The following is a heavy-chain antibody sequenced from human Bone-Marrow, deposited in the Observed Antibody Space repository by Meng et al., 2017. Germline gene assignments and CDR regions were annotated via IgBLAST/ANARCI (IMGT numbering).Heavy chain of an antibody. D-gene: IGHD6-19*01. CDR1: GVSFRDSD. J-gene: IGHJ3*02. CDR3: TIYTSGHN. V-gene: IGHV3-73*01. Sequence: GGSLRLSCAVSGVSFRDSDIHWVRQASGKGLEWVGRIGTKPKSYAAAYAASVRGRFTISRDDSENTAYLQMNSLKAEETTVYYCTIYTSGHNWGQGTMVTVSS. CDR2: IGTKPKSYAA.